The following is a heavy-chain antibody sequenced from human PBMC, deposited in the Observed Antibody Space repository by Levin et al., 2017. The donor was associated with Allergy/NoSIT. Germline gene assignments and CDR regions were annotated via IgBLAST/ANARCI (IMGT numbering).Heavy chain of an antibody. D-gene: IGHD2-2*02. CDR2: MYPGSST. V-gene: IGHV3-66*01. Sequence: LSLTCAASGFSVGTNYMSWVRQAPGKGLEWVSVMYPGSSTYNADSAKGRFTISRDNSKNMLFLQMNSLRGEDTAVYYCARVVYGRGASIYTYYYMDVWGKGTTVTVS. J-gene: IGHJ6*03. CDR1: GFSVGTNY. CDR3: ARVVYGRGASIYTYYYMDV.